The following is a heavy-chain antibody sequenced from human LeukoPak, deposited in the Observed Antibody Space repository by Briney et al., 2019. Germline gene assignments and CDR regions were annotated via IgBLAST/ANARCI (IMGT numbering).Heavy chain of an antibody. CDR2: IYSGGST. CDR1: GFTVSSNY. CDR3: ARGWNYDAFDI. V-gene: IGHV3-53*01. J-gene: IGHJ3*02. D-gene: IGHD1-7*01. Sequence: GGSLRLSCAASGFTVSSNYMSWVRQAPGKGLEWVSVIYSGGSTYCADSVKGRFTISRDNSKNTLYLQMNSLRAEDTAVYYCARGWNYDAFDIWGQGTMVTVSS.